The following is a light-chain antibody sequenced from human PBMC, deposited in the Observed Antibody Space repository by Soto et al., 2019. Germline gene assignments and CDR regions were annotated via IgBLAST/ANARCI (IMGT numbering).Light chain of an antibody. V-gene: IGLV2-8*01. CDR3: SSYTSSSTLVV. CDR1: SSDVGAYNY. CDR2: EVS. J-gene: IGLJ2*01. Sequence: QSALTQPPSASGSPGQSVTISCTGTSSDVGAYNYVSWYQQHPGKAPKLMIYEVSKRPSGVPDRFSGSKSGNTASLTVSGLQAEDEADYYCSSYTSSSTLVVFGGGTQLTVL.